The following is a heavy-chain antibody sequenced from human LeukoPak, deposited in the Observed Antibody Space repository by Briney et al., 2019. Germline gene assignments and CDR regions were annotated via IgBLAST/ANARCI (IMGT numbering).Heavy chain of an antibody. J-gene: IGHJ6*03. CDR1: GFTFSDYY. CDR2: ISSSGSTI. Sequence: PGGSLRLSCAASGFTFSDYYMSWIRQAPGKGLEWVSYISSSGSTIYYADSVKGRFTISRDNAKNSPYLQMNSLRAEDTAVYYCARVGSSGRSPYYYYYMDVWGKGTPVTVSS. CDR3: ARVGSSGRSPYYYYYMDV. V-gene: IGHV3-11*01. D-gene: IGHD6-19*01.